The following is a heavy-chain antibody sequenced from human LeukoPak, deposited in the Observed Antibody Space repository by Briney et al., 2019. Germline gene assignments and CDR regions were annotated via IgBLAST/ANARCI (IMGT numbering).Heavy chain of an antibody. CDR1: GGSISSSSYY. J-gene: IGHJ5*02. Sequence: SETLSLTCTVSGGSISSSSYYWGWVRQPPGKGLEWIGEIYHSGSTNYNPSLKSRVTISVDKSKNQFSLKLSSVTAADTAVYYCARLVYSSGWYWFDPWGQGTLVTVSS. D-gene: IGHD6-19*01. V-gene: IGHV4-39*07. CDR3: ARLVYSSGWYWFDP. CDR2: IYHSGST.